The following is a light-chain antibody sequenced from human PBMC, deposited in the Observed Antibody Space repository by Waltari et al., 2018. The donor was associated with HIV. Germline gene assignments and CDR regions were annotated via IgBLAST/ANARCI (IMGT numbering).Light chain of an antibody. CDR1: SSDVDGYHY. J-gene: IGLJ2*01. CDR3: SSYTSSSTLYVV. CDR2: EVS. V-gene: IGLV2-14*01. Sequence: QSALTQPASVSGSPGQSITISCTGTSSDVDGYHYVSWYQQHPGKAPKLMIYEVSNRPSGVSNRFSGSKSGNTASLTISGLQAEDEADYYCSSYTSSSTLYVVFGGGTKLTVL.